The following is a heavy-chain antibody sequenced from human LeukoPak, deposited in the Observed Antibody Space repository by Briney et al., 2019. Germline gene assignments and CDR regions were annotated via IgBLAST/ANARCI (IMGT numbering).Heavy chain of an antibody. CDR2: IKQDGSEK. D-gene: IGHD6-13*01. CDR1: GFTFSSYW. J-gene: IGHJ5*02. V-gene: IGHV3-7*01. Sequence: GGSLRLSCAASGFTFSSYWMTWVRQAPGKGLERVANIKQDGSEKYYVDSVNGRFTISRDNAKNSLYLQMNSLRAEDTAVYYCAREISSWYRSEGRFDPWGQGTLVTVSS. CDR3: AREISSWYRSEGRFDP.